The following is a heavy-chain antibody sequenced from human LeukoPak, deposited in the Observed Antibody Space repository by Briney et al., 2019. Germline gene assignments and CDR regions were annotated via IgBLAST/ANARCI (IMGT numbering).Heavy chain of an antibody. CDR2: IYIGGGT. V-gene: IGHV3-53*01. CDR1: GFTVNNNY. CDR3: ARGQGA. J-gene: IGHJ5*02. Sequence: GGSLRLSCAASGFTVNNNYMSWVRQAPGKGLEGVAVIYIGGGTYYAASVKGRFTISRDTSKNTLFLQMNSLRADDTATYYCARGQGAWGQGTLVTVSS.